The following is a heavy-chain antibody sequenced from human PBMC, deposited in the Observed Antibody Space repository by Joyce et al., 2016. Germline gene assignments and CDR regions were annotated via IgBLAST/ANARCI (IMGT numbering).Heavy chain of an antibody. Sequence: QLVESGGGVVKPGGSLRLSCEASGSTFSSWRMSWFRQGPGKGLEGVAAISGTSYYIFHAETVRGRFTVSRDNAKKTLYLQMNSLRAEDSAVFYCARGGISYYYAMDVWGQGTTVTVSS. J-gene: IGHJ6*02. D-gene: IGHD3-16*01. CDR1: GSTFSSWR. CDR3: ARGGISYYYAMDV. V-gene: IGHV3-21*01. CDR2: ISGTSYYI.